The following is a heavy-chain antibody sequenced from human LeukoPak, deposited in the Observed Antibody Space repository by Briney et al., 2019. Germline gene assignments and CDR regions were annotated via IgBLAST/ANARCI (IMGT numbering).Heavy chain of an antibody. D-gene: IGHD4-23*01. CDR1: GASIRTSY. CDR2: IHNRGTS. J-gene: IGHJ4*02. V-gene: IGHV4-59*01. Sequence: SETLSLTCTVSGASIRTSYWSWIRQPPGKGLEWLGSIHNRGTSNYKSSLKGRLTISGDTSKNQFSLKLNSVTAADTAVYYCALWRGYGGYFDYWGRGSLVTVSS. CDR3: ALWRGYGGYFDY.